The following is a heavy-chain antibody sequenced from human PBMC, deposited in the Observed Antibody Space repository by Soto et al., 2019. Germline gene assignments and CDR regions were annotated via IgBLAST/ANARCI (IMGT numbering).Heavy chain of an antibody. Sequence: SLRLSCAASGFTFSSYGMHWVRQAPGKGLEWVAVISYDGSNKYYADSVKGRFTISRDNSKNTLYLQMNSLRAEDTAVYYCATDFWSGYPNYYYYYYMDVWGKGTTVTVSS. V-gene: IGHV3-30*03. CDR1: GFTFSSYG. D-gene: IGHD3-3*01. CDR3: ATDFWSGYPNYYYYYYMDV. CDR2: ISYDGSNK. J-gene: IGHJ6*03.